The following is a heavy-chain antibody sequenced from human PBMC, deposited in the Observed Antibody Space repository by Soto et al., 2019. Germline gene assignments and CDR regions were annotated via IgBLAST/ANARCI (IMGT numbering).Heavy chain of an antibody. CDR2: ISSSSSTI. J-gene: IGHJ5*02. D-gene: IGHD6-19*01. CDR3: ARETHWLNWFDP. V-gene: IGHV3-48*01. Sequence: EVQLVESGGGLVQPGGSLRLSCAASGFTFSSYSMNWVRQAPGKGLEWVSYISSSSSTIYYADSVKGRFTISRDNAKNSPYLQMTSLRAEDTAVYYCARETHWLNWFDPWGQGTLVTVSS. CDR1: GFTFSSYS.